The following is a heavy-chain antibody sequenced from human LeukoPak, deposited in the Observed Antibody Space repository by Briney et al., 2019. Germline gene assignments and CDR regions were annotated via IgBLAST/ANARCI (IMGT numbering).Heavy chain of an antibody. J-gene: IGHJ5*02. CDR3: ARSPSITMIVVVIKNWFDP. D-gene: IGHD3-22*01. Sequence: PSGTLSLTCAVSGGSISSSSYYWGWIRQPPGKGLEWIGSIYYSGSTYYNPSLKSRVTISVDTSKNQFSLKLSSVTAADTAVYYCARSPSITMIVVVIKNWFDPWGQGTLVTVSS. CDR2: IYYSGST. CDR1: GGSISSSSYY. V-gene: IGHV4-39*01.